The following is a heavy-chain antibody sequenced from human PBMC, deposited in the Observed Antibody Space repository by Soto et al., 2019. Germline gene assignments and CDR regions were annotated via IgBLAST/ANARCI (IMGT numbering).Heavy chain of an antibody. V-gene: IGHV4-34*01. D-gene: IGHD2-2*01. J-gene: IGHJ4*02. CDR3: AKDAGNEDSLFEY. CDR2: ITHGGST. CDR1: SGSFSGYY. Sequence: SETLSLTCAVYSGSFSGYYYSWIRQSPGKGLEWIGEITHGGSTTYSPSLKSRVTMSLDPSKNQFSLNMTSMTAEETAIYYCAKDAGNEDSLFEYWGQGTLVTVSS.